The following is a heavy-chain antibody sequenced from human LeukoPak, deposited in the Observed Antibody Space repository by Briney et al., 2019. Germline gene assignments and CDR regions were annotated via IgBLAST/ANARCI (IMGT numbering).Heavy chain of an antibody. V-gene: IGHV1-2*06. Sequence: ASVKVSCKASGYTFTGYYMHWVRQAPGQGLEWMGRINPNSGGTNYAQKFQGRVTMTRDTSISTAYMELRSLRSDDTAVYYCARARTYYYDSSGYHNWFDPWGQGTLVTVSS. CDR1: GYTFTGYY. D-gene: IGHD3-22*01. J-gene: IGHJ5*02. CDR2: INPNSGGT. CDR3: ARARTYYYDSSGYHNWFDP.